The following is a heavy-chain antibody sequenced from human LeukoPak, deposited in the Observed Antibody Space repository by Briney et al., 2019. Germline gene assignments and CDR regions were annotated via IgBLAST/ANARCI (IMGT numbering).Heavy chain of an antibody. J-gene: IGHJ4*02. D-gene: IGHD1-20*01. CDR1: GYTSSTYG. Sequence: ASVKVSCKASGYTSSTYGINWVRQAPGQGLEWMGWINTNNGNTNYAQKFQGRVTMTRDTSTSTAYLELRSLGSDDTAVYYCARKGCFDNCYLFDYWGQGTLVTVSS. CDR3: ARKGCFDNCYLFDY. V-gene: IGHV1-18*01. CDR2: INTNNGNT.